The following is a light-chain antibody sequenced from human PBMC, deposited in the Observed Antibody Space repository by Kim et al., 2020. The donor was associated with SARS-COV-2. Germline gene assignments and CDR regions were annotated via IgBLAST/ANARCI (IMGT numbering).Light chain of an antibody. CDR3: QQRTNWPLT. Sequence: EIVLTQSPATLSLSPGERATLSCRASESVDRQLAWYQQKPGQPPRLLIYDASNRATGIPARFSGSGSGTDFTLTISSLEPEDFAVYYCQQRTNWPLTFGGGTKLEI. CDR2: DAS. CDR1: ESVDRQ. J-gene: IGKJ4*02. V-gene: IGKV3-11*01.